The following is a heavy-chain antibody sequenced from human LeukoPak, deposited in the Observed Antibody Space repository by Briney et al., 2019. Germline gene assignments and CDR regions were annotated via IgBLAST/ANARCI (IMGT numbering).Heavy chain of an antibody. Sequence: GESLKISCKGSGYSFTSYWIGWVRQMPGKGLEWMGIIYPGGSDTRYSPSFQGQVTISADRSINTAYLQWSSLTASDTAMYYCASRPFETTVVPWDFYWGQGTQVTVSS. V-gene: IGHV5-51*01. CDR3: ASRPFETTVVPWDFY. CDR2: IYPGGSDT. J-gene: IGHJ4*02. D-gene: IGHD4-23*01. CDR1: GYSFTSYW.